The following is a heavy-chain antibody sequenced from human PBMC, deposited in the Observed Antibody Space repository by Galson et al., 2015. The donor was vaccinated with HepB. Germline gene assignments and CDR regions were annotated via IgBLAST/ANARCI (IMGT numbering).Heavy chain of an antibody. J-gene: IGHJ3*02. CDR3: AGGGSIAAAGAFDI. CDR1: GFTFSSYD. D-gene: IGHD6-13*01. V-gene: IGHV3-13*05. Sequence: SLRLSCAASGFTFSSYDMHWVRQATGKGLEWVSAIGTAGDPYYPGSVKGRFTISRENAKNSLYLQMNSLRAGDTAVYYCAGGGSIAAAGAFDIWGQGTMVTVSS. CDR2: IGTAGDP.